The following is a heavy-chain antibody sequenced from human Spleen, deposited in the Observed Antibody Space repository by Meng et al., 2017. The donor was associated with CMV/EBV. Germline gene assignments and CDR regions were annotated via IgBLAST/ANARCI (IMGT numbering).Heavy chain of an antibody. J-gene: IGHJ4*02. CDR1: GFTFHSYP. D-gene: IGHD6-19*01. Sequence: GGSLRLSCAASGFTFHSYPMTWVRQAPGKGLEWVSSISSSGTTDYADSVKGRFTISRDKNTLYLQMNTLRAEDTAVYYCATAIAMAANYWGQGTLVTVSS. CDR2: ISSSGTT. CDR3: ATAIAMAANY. V-gene: IGHV3-23*01.